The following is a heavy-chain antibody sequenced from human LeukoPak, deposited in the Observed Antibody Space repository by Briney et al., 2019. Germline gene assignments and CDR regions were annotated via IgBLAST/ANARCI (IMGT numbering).Heavy chain of an antibody. D-gene: IGHD3-22*01. CDR1: GYTFTSYG. J-gene: IGHJ3*02. CDR2: ISAYNGNT. CDR3: ARDGHRRYHYDSSGREDAFDI. V-gene: IGHV1-18*01. Sequence: GASVKVSCKASGYTFTSYGISWVRQAPGQGLEWMGWISAYNGNTNYAQKLQGRVTMTTDTSTSTAYMELRSLRSDDTAVYYCARDGHRRYHYDSSGREDAFDIWGQGTMVTVPS.